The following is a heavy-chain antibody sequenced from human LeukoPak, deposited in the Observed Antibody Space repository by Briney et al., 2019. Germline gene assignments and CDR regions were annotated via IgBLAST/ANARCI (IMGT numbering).Heavy chain of an antibody. CDR1: GYTLTELS. CDR3: ATAPKYNWNDLYRDAFDY. V-gene: IGHV1-24*01. J-gene: IGHJ4*02. Sequence: ASVKVSCKVSGYTLTELSMHWVRQAPGKGLEWMGGFDPEDGETIYAQKFQGRVTMTEDTSTDTAYMEPSSLRSEDTAVYYCATAPKYNWNDLYRDAFDYWGQGTLVTVSS. CDR2: FDPEDGET. D-gene: IGHD1-20*01.